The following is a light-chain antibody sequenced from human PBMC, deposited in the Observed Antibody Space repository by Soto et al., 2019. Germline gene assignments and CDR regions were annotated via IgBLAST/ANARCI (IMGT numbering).Light chain of an antibody. V-gene: IGKV1-39*01. Sequence: DIQMTQSPSSLSASVGDRVSITCRASQSVRTYLNWYQQKPGKAPNLLIYGVSTLHSGVPSRFSSTGSGTDFTLTISSLQPEDFASYYCQQSYSTPWTFGPGTKVDIK. CDR1: QSVRTY. CDR2: GVS. CDR3: QQSYSTPWT. J-gene: IGKJ1*01.